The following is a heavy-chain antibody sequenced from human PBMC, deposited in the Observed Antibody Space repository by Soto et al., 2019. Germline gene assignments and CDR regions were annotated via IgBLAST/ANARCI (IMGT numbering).Heavy chain of an antibody. CDR1: GGTFSSYT. Sequence: QVQLVQSGAEVKKPRSSVKVSCKASGGTFSSYTISWVRQAPGQGLEWMGRLIPILGIANYAQKFQGRVTITADKSTGTAYKGLSSLRAEDTAVYSCAGPSAPQWGTVTTADSYYGIDDWGQGTTVTVSS. CDR3: AGPSAPQWGTVTTADSYYGIDD. J-gene: IGHJ6*02. D-gene: IGHD4-17*01. V-gene: IGHV1-69*02. CDR2: LIPILGIA.